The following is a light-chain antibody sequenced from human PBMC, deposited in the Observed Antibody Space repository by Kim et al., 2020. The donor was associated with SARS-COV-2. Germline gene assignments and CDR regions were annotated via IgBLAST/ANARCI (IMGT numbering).Light chain of an antibody. Sequence: SYELTQPPSVSVAPGRTARITCGGNNIGSQSVHWYQQKPGQAPALVIYHDNDRPSGIPERFSGSNSGNTATLTINRVEAGDEADYFCQVWDDSGDQELFG. CDR3: QVWDDSGDQEL. V-gene: IGLV3-21*04. J-gene: IGLJ3*02. CDR2: HDN. CDR1: NIGSQS.